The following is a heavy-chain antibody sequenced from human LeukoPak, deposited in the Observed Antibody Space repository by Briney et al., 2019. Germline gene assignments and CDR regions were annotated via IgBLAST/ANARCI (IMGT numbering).Heavy chain of an antibody. J-gene: IGHJ4*02. CDR1: GGSISNYY. CDR3: ARGGVAEYVY. D-gene: IGHD3-16*01. V-gene: IGHV4-59*01. Sequence: SGTLSLTCTVSGGSISNYYWTWIRQAPGKGLEWIGYIYYSGTTNYNPSLKSRVTISVDTSKNQFSLRLSSLTAADTAVYYCARGGVAEYVYWGQGTLVTVSS. CDR2: IYYSGTT.